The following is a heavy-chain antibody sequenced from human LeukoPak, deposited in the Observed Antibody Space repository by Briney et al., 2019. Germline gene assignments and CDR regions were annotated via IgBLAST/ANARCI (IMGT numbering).Heavy chain of an antibody. CDR3: ARGDLYGGNSSPTDY. CDR1: GGSISSYY. J-gene: IGHJ4*02. V-gene: IGHV4-59*01. Sequence: SETLSLTCTVSGGSISSYYWSWIRQPPGKGLEWIGYIYYSGSTNYNPSLKSRVTISVDTSKNQFSLKLSSVTAADTAVYYCARGDLYGGNSSPTDYWGQGTLVTVSS. CDR2: IYYSGST. D-gene: IGHD4-23*01.